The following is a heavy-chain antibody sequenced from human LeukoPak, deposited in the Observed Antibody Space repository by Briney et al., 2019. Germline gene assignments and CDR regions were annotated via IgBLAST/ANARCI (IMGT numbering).Heavy chain of an antibody. J-gene: IGHJ3*02. V-gene: IGHV3-13*01. CDR2: ILTNGDT. Sequence: GGSLRLSCAASGFAFSSFDMLWVRQSPRKGLEWVARILTNGDTDYGASVEGRFAITRENAKSYVYLQMNSLRDGDTAVYYCARDRFGERTFEKWGQGTMVTVSS. D-gene: IGHD3-10*01. CDR1: GFAFSSFD. CDR3: ARDRFGERTFEK.